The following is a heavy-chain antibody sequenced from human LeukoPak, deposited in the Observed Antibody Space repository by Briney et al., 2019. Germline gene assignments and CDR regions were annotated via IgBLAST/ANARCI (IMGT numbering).Heavy chain of an antibody. V-gene: IGHV3-66*01. CDR2: IYSDGST. D-gene: IGHD5-18*01. CDR3: ARSLLGYSYVLDY. Sequence: GGSLRLSCAASGFTVGSNYMSWVRQAPGKGLEWVSVIYSDGSTYYADSVKGRFTISRDNSKNTLYLQMNSLRVEDTAVYYCARSLLGYSYVLDYWGQGTLVTVSS. J-gene: IGHJ4*02. CDR1: GFTVGSNY.